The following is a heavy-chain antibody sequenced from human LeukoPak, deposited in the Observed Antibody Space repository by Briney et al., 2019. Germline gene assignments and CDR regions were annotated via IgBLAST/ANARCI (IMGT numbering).Heavy chain of an antibody. CDR2: LYSGSDS. CDR1: VFSATTKY. Sequence: RGSLRVSCAASVFSATTKYMNRVRQAPGKGLEWGPNLYSGSDSYYANFVKGRFTIYSDSSKNILFLQMNDLTAEDTAVYYCARVGDHFHWYLDLWGRGTLVTVSS. J-gene: IGHJ2*01. V-gene: IGHV3-53*01. CDR3: ARVGDHFHWYLDL. D-gene: IGHD3-10*01.